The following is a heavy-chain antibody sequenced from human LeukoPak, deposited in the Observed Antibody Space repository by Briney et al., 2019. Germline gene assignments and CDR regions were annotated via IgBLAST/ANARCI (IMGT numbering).Heavy chain of an antibody. CDR3: AKDLLWYLDL. J-gene: IGHJ2*01. V-gene: IGHV4-39*07. CDR1: GGSISSSSYY. D-gene: IGHD2/OR15-2a*01. CDR2: IYYSGST. Sequence: SETLSLTCTVSGGSISSSSYYWGWIRQPPGKGLEWIGSIYYSGSTYYNPSLKSRVTISVDTSKNQFSLKLSSVTAADTAVYYCAKDLLWYLDLWGRGTLATVSS.